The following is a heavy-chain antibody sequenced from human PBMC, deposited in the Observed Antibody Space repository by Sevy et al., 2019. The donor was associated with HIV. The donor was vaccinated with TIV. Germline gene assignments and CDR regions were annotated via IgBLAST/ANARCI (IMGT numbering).Heavy chain of an antibody. D-gene: IGHD4-4*01. Sequence: SETLSLTCTVSGGSVSSGSYCWSWIRQPPGKGLEWIGYIYYSGSTNYNPSLKSRVTISVDTSKNQFSLKLSSVTAADTAVYYCARDRNYAFDIWGQGTMVTVSS. CDR2: IYYSGST. V-gene: IGHV4-61*01. J-gene: IGHJ3*02. CDR3: ARDRNYAFDI. CDR1: GGSVSSGSYC.